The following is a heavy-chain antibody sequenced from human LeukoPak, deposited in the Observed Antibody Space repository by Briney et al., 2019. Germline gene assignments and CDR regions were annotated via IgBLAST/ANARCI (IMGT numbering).Heavy chain of an antibody. V-gene: IGHV1-2*02. CDR1: GYTLTGYY. CDR3: AKNPYEYYFDY. J-gene: IGHJ4*02. D-gene: IGHD5-12*01. CDR2: INPNSGDT. Sequence: ASVKVSCKASGYTLTGYYMHWLRQAPEQGLGWMGWINPNSGDTNYAQKFQGRVTMTRDTSINTAYMELSRLTSDDTAVYYCAKNPYEYYFDYWGQGTLVTVSS.